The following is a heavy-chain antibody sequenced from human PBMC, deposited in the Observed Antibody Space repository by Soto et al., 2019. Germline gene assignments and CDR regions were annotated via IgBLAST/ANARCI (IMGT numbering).Heavy chain of an antibody. CDR3: APLLFDSLDS. D-gene: IGHD3-22*01. V-gene: IGHV3-21*01. Sequence: GGSLRLSCAGSGVTFSWYTMNWVHQAPESVLEWVSSISSSSTYIYYADSLKGRFAIARDNAKNSLYLQMNSLRAEDTAVYYCAPLLFDSLDSWGQGTLVTVSS. CDR2: ISSSSTYI. J-gene: IGHJ4*02. CDR1: GVTFSWYT.